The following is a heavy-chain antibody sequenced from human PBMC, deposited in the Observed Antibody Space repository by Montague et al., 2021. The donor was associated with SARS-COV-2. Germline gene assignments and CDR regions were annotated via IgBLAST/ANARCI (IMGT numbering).Heavy chain of an antibody. D-gene: IGHD3-16*01. CDR3: ARHYDHSSRVDS. CDR1: GGSISSDC. CDR2: VYYRGNT. V-gene: IGHV4-59*08. J-gene: IGHJ4*02. Sequence: SETLSLTCTVSGGSISSDCWTWIRQPPGKGLEWICFVYYRGNTYYNPSLTGRVNISVDTSTNNFYLTLSSVTAADTAIYDCARHYDHSSRVDSWGQGTLVTVSS.